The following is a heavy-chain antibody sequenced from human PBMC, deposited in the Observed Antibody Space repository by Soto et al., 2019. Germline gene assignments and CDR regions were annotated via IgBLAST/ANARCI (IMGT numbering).Heavy chain of an antibody. D-gene: IGHD3-3*01. CDR1: GFTFSSYG. V-gene: IGHV3-33*01. J-gene: IGHJ6*02. CDR2: IWYDGSNK. CDR3: ARDGQRITIFGVVIQMGGMDV. Sequence: PGGSLRLSCAASGFTFSSYGMHWVRQAPGKGLEGVAVIWYDGSNKYYADSVKGRFTISRDNSKNTLYLQMNSLRAEDTAVYYCARDGQRITIFGVVIQMGGMDVWGQGTTVTVSS.